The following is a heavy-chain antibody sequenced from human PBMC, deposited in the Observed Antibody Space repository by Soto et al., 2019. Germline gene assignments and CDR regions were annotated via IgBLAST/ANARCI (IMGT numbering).Heavy chain of an antibody. Sequence: QGQLVQSGPEVKTVGSSVKLSCKDSGGLFSSFAISWVRQAPGQGLEWLGGILPVFGTTNYPEKFQDRVTITADESTNTVYMELSSLTSGDTAIYYCARGGSPYVWFNEFWGQGTLVTVSS. D-gene: IGHD3-16*01. J-gene: IGHJ4*02. CDR1: GGLFSSFA. V-gene: IGHV1-69*01. CDR3: ARGGSPYVWFNEF. CDR2: ILPVFGTT.